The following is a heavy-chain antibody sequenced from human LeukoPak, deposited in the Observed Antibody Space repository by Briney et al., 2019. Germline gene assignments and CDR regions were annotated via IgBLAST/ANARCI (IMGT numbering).Heavy chain of an antibody. Sequence: PSETLSLTCTVSGGSISSSSYFWGWIRQPPGKGLEWIGSISYSGSTYYNPSLKSRVTISVDTSKKQFSLKLSSVTAADTAVYDCARSMVRGVIDYWGQGTLVTASS. CDR3: ARSMVRGVIDY. D-gene: IGHD3-10*01. J-gene: IGHJ4*02. CDR2: ISYSGST. CDR1: GGSISSSSYF. V-gene: IGHV4-39*01.